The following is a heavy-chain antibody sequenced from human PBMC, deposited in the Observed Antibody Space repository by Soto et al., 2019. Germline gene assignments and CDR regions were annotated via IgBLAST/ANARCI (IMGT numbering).Heavy chain of an antibody. CDR3: ARSIPSGIYSSGWYAPFDI. J-gene: IGHJ3*02. CDR1: GGAISGYY. Sequence: SETLSLTCSVSGGAISGYYWSWIRQPPGKGLEWIGYIYYTGSTNYNPSLKSRVTISVDTTKYHFSLKLSSVTAADTAIYYCARSIPSGIYSSGWYAPFDIWGQGTMVTVSS. D-gene: IGHD6-19*01. CDR2: IYYTGST. V-gene: IGHV4-59*01.